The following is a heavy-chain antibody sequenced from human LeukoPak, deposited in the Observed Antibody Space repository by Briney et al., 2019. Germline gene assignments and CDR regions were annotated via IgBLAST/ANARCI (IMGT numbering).Heavy chain of an antibody. CDR3: AILPQPDDAFDI. CDR2: ISGSGGST. V-gene: IGHV3-23*01. Sequence: GGSLRLSCAASGFTFDDYGMSWVRQAPGKGLEWVSAISGSGGSTYYADSVKGRFTISRDNSKNTLYLQINSLRAEDTAVYYCAILPQPDDAFDIWGQGTMVTVSS. CDR1: GFTFDDYG. J-gene: IGHJ3*02. D-gene: IGHD2-2*01.